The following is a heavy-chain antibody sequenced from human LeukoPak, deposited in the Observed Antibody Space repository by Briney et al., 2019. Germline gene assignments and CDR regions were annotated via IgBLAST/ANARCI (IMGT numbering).Heavy chain of an antibody. CDR2: IYYSGST. Sequence: SETLSLTCTVSGGSISSSSYYWGWIRQPPGKGLEWIGSIYYSGSTYYNPSLKSRVTISVDTSKNQFSLKLSSVTAADTAVYYCARRYDYVWGSYRSPGRFDYWGQGTLVTVSS. J-gene: IGHJ4*02. D-gene: IGHD3-16*02. CDR3: ARRYDYVWGSYRSPGRFDY. CDR1: GGSISSSSYY. V-gene: IGHV4-39*07.